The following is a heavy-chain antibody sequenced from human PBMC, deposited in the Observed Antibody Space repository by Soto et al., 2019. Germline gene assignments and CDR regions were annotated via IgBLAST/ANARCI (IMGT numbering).Heavy chain of an antibody. J-gene: IGHJ5*02. CDR2: IYYSGST. Sequence: SETLSLTCTVSGGSISSSSYYWGWIRQPPGKGLEWIGSIYYSGSTYYNPSLKSRVTISVDTSKNQFSLKLSSVTAADTAVYYCARHQSHSSRYGDPWGQGTLVTVSS. D-gene: IGHD6-13*01. CDR3: ARHQSHSSRYGDP. CDR1: GGSISSSSYY. V-gene: IGHV4-39*01.